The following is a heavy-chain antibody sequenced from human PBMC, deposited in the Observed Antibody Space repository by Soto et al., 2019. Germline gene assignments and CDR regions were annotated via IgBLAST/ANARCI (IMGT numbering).Heavy chain of an antibody. CDR2: ISGGGSYI. CDR1: GFTFSDEN. CDR3: ARDSDCHSTSCFFPPHV. V-gene: IGHV3-21*06. Sequence: GGSLRLSCSAPGFTFSDENVSWVRQVPGKGLEWVSGISGGGSYIFYADSVQGRFSISRDNPKNSLFLEMNSLRVEDTAVYYCARDSDCHSTSCFFPPHVWGQGTTVTLSS. J-gene: IGHJ6*02. D-gene: IGHD2-2*01.